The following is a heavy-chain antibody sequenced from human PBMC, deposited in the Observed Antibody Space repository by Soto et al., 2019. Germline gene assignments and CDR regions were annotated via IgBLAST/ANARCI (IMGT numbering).Heavy chain of an antibody. Sequence: EVQLVESGGGLVQPGGSLRLSCAASGFTFSSYWMSWVRQAPGKVREWVANIKQDGSEKYYVDSVKGRFTISRDNAKNSLYLQMNSLRAEDTAVYYCARGRGCSTGCHNFDYWGQGTLVTVSS. CDR1: GFTFSSYW. J-gene: IGHJ4*02. D-gene: IGHD2-2*01. V-gene: IGHV3-7*01. CDR2: IKQDGSEK. CDR3: ARGRGCSTGCHNFDY.